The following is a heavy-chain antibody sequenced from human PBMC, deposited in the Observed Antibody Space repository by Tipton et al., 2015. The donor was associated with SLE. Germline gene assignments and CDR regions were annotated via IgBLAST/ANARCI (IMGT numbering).Heavy chain of an antibody. V-gene: IGHV4-4*02. CDR3: ARGTGIERNYYYYYYMDV. J-gene: IGHJ6*03. CDR1: DDSISSSNW. Sequence: TLSLTCTVSDDSISSSNWWNWVRQPPGKGLEWIGEIFHIGSTNYQPSLKSRVTISVDTSKNQFSLKLGSVTAADTAMYYCARGTGIERNYYYYYYMDVWGKGTTVTVSS. CDR2: IFHIGST. D-gene: IGHD3-10*01.